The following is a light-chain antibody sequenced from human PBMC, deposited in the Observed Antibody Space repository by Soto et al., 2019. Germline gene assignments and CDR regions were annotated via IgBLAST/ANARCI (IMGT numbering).Light chain of an antibody. CDR1: SSNIGSNT. J-gene: IGLJ2*01. CDR3: AAWDDSLNGVR. Sequence: QSVLTQPPSASGTPGQRVTISCSGSSSNIGSNTVNWYQQFPGTAPKLLIYTNIQRPSGVPDRFSGSKSGTSASLAISGLQSEVAADYYCAAWDDSLNGVRFGGGTKLTVL. CDR2: TNI. V-gene: IGLV1-44*01.